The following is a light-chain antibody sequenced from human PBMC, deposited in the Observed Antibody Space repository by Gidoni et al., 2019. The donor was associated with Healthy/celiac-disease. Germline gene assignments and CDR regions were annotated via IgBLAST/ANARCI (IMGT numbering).Light chain of an antibody. Sequence: ESQMPQSPSSLSASVGDRVTITCRASQSISSYLNWYQQKPGKAPKLLIYAASSLQSGVPSRFSGSGAGTDFTLTISSLQPEDFATYYCQQSYSTPRTFVQGTKVEIK. CDR3: QQSYSTPRT. CDR2: AAS. V-gene: IGKV1-39*01. J-gene: IGKJ1*01. CDR1: QSISSY.